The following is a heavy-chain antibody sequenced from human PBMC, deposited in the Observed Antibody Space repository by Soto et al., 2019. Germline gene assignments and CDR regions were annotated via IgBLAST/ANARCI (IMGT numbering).Heavy chain of an antibody. CDR2: INHSGST. CDR1: GGSFSGYY. Sequence: SETLSLTCAVYGGSFSGYYWSWIRQPPGKGLEWIGEINHSGSTNYNPSLKSRVTISVDTSKNQFSLKLSSVTAADTAVYYCARDGEYSSSSGYWGQGTLVTVSS. CDR3: ARDGEYSSSSGY. J-gene: IGHJ4*02. D-gene: IGHD6-6*01. V-gene: IGHV4-34*01.